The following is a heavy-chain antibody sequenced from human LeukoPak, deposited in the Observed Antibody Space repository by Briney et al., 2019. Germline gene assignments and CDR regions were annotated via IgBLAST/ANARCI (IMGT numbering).Heavy chain of an antibody. Sequence: SVKVSCKASGGTFSSYAISWVRQAPGQGLEWMGGIIPIFGTANYAQKFQGRVTITADESTNTAYMELSSLRSEDTAVYYCASSGEMATIMENYWGQGTLVTVSS. J-gene: IGHJ4*02. CDR3: ASSGEMATIMENY. D-gene: IGHD5-24*01. V-gene: IGHV1-69*13. CDR2: IIPIFGTA. CDR1: GGTFSSYA.